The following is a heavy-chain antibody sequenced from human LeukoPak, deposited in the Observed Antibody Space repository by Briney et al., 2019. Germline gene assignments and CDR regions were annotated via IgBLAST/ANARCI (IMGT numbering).Heavy chain of an antibody. D-gene: IGHD3-3*01. Sequence: SQTLSLTCTVSGGSISSGSYYWSWIRQPAGKGLEWIGRIYTSGSTNYNPSLKSRVTISVDTSKNQFSLKLSSVTAADTAVYYCVRTTIFRAFDIWGQGTMVTVSS. CDR2: IYTSGST. V-gene: IGHV4-61*02. CDR1: GGSISSGSYY. CDR3: VRTTIFRAFDI. J-gene: IGHJ3*02.